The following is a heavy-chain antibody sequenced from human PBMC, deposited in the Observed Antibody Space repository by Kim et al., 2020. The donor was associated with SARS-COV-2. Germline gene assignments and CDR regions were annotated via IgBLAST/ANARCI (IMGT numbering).Heavy chain of an antibody. J-gene: IGHJ4*02. D-gene: IGHD3-10*01. CDR3: ARGMVRGRPSFTDY. V-gene: IGHV3-48*02. Sequence: ADSVKGRFTISRDNAKNSLYLQMNSLRDEDTAVYYCARGMVRGRPSFTDYWGQGTLVTVSS.